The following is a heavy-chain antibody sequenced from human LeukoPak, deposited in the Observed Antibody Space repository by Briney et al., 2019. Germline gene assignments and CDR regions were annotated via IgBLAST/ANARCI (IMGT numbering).Heavy chain of an antibody. J-gene: IGHJ2*01. CDR3: ARGARDGYNYYWYFDL. V-gene: IGHV1-46*01. CDR1: GYTFTSYY. CDR2: INPSGGST. Sequence: ASVKVSCKASGYTFTSYYMHWVRQAPGQGLEGMGIINPSGGSTSYAQKFQGRVTMTRDTSTSTVYMELSSLRSEDTAVYYCARGARDGYNYYWYFDLWGRGTLVTVSS. D-gene: IGHD5-12*01.